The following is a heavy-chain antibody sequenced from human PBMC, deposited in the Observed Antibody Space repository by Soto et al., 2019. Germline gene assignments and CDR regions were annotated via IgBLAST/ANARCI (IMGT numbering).Heavy chain of an antibody. J-gene: IGHJ4*02. Sequence: SETLSLTCTVSGGSISSYYWSWIRQPAGKGLEWIGRIYTSGSTNYNPSLKSRVTMSVDTSKNQFSLKLSSVTAADTAVYYCARDTYYYDSSGYYCTYYFDYWGRKTLVTVSS. CDR1: GGSISSYY. D-gene: IGHD3-22*01. CDR2: IYTSGST. V-gene: IGHV4-4*07. CDR3: ARDTYYYDSSGYYCTYYFDY.